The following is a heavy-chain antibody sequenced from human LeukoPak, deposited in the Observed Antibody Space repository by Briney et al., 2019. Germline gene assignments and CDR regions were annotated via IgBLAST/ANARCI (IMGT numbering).Heavy chain of an antibody. V-gene: IGHV3-48*03. CDR3: ARHRSGGSQDDAFDI. Sequence: GGSLRLSCVASGFSFSNYEMNWVRQAPGKGLEWVSYIRSGGGPKYYADSVKGRVTISRDDAKNSLYLQLNSLRAEDTAVHYCARHRSGGSQDDAFDIWGQGTMVTVSS. CDR2: IRSGGGPK. D-gene: IGHD2-15*01. CDR1: GFSFSNYE. J-gene: IGHJ3*02.